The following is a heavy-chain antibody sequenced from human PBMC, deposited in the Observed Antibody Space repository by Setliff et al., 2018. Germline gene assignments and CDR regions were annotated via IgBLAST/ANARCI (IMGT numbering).Heavy chain of an antibody. CDR1: GGTFSTYA. CDR2: IIPNTKTT. D-gene: IGHD3-10*01. CDR3: ARGPSSGSGTYYGAD. V-gene: IGHV1-69*13. Sequence: SVKVSCKASGGTFSTYAFSWVRQAPGQGLEWMGAIIPNTKTTNYAQKFQGRVTLTADESTTTAYMEVSSLTSEDTAEYFCARGPSSGSGTYYGADWGQGTLVTVSS. J-gene: IGHJ4*02.